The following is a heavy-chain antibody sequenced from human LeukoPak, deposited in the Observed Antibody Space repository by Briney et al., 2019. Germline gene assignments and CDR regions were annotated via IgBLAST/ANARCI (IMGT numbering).Heavy chain of an antibody. V-gene: IGHV1-3*01. J-gene: IGHJ4*02. Sequence: ASVKVSCKASGYTFTSYAMHWGRQAPGQRLEWMGWINAGNGNTKYSQKFQGRVTITRDTSASTAYMELSSLRSEDTAVYYCARSSGYSYGYDYWGQGTLVTVSS. CDR3: ARSSGYSYGYDY. D-gene: IGHD5-18*01. CDR1: GYTFTSYA. CDR2: INAGNGNT.